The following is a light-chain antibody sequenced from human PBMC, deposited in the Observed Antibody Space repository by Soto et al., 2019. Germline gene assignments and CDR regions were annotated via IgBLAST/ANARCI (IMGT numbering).Light chain of an antibody. CDR3: QQYNNWPPIT. Sequence: EILMTQSPATLSVSPGDTATLSCRASQSVSNNLAWYQQKPGQAPRLLIYYASTRATDIPARFSGSGSGTEFTLTISSLQSEDFALYSCQQYNNWPPITFGQGTRLEMK. CDR1: QSVSNN. CDR2: YAS. V-gene: IGKV3-15*01. J-gene: IGKJ5*01.